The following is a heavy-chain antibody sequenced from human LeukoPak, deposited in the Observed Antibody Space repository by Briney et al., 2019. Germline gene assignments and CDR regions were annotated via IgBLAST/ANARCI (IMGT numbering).Heavy chain of an antibody. CDR3: ARDGAGKTVTHLIDY. Sequence: ASVKVSCKASGYSFTGYYMHWVRQAPGQGLEWMGWINPDSGGTYCAQNFQGRAIMTRDTSISTGYMELSSLRSDDTAVYYCARDGAGKTVTHLIDYWGQGTLVTVSS. CDR2: INPDSGGT. CDR1: GYSFTGYY. V-gene: IGHV1-2*02. D-gene: IGHD4-17*01. J-gene: IGHJ4*02.